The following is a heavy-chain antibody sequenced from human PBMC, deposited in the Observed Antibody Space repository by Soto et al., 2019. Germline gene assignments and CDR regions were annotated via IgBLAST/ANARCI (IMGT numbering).Heavy chain of an antibody. J-gene: IGHJ5*02. CDR2: IIPILGIA. CDR3: AREYCSGGSCYDLNWFDP. CDR1: GGTFSSYT. Sequence: ASVKVSCKASGGTFSSYTISWVRQAPGQGLEWMGRIIPILGIANYAQKFQGRVTITADKSTSTAYMELSSLRSEDTAVYYCAREYCSGGSCYDLNWFDPWGQGTLVTVSS. D-gene: IGHD2-15*01. V-gene: IGHV1-69*04.